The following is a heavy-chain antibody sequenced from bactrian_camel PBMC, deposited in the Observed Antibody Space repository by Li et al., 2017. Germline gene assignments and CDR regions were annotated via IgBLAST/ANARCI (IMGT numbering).Heavy chain of an antibody. CDR1: GFRFADYA. V-gene: IGHV3S55*01. D-gene: IGHD6*01. CDR2: IDLDSYT. Sequence: VESGGGSAETGGSLRVSCRASGFRFADYALGWYRQAPGNECELLSTIDLDSYTYVADSVKGRFTISQDSAKNTLYLQMNSLKPEDTAVYYCAAGRYGGACFSSFSYWGQGTQVTVS. J-gene: IGHJ6*01. CDR3: AAGRYGGACFSSFSY.